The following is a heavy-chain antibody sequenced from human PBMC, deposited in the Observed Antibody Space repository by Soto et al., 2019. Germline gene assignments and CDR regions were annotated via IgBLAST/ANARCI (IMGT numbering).Heavy chain of an antibody. Sequence: QVQLVQSGAEVKKPGASVKVSCKASGYTFTSYDINWVRQATGQGLEWMGWMNPNSGNTGFAQKFQGRVTKTRNTFNSTAYMELSSLKSGDTALYFFAGETVFLFGPWGQGTLVTVSS. CDR2: MNPNSGNT. V-gene: IGHV1-8*01. D-gene: IGHD3-16*01. CDR3: AGETVFLFGP. J-gene: IGHJ5*02. CDR1: GYTFTSYD.